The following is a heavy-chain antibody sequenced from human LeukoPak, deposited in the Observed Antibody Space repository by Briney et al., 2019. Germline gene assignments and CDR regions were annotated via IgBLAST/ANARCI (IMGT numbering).Heavy chain of an antibody. CDR2: LSPDGGTI. D-gene: IGHD6-19*01. V-gene: IGHV3-74*01. J-gene: IGHJ4*02. Sequence: PGGSLRLSCVVSGFTFSSYWMHWVRQAPGKGLVWVSRLSPDGGTIDYSDSVRGRFTISRDNAKDTLYLQMNSLRVDDRAVYYCATAGQWRFDSWGLGTLVTVSS. CDR1: GFTFSSYW. CDR3: ATAGQWRFDS.